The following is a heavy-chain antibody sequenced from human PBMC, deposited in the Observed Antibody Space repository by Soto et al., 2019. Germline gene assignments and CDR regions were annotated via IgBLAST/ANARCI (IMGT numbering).Heavy chain of an antibody. V-gene: IGHV4-59*01. CDR1: GVSISSYY. J-gene: IGHJ5*02. D-gene: IGHD2-15*01. Sequence: QVQLQESGPGLVKPSETLSLTCSVSGVSISSYYWSWIRQTPGMGLEWIAYISNSGSTNYNPSLNRRVPISVDPAKNQLSLRLKSVTAADSVVYYCARVLVGSGPNDWFDPWGQGALVTVSS. CDR3: ARVLVGSGPNDWFDP. CDR2: ISNSGST.